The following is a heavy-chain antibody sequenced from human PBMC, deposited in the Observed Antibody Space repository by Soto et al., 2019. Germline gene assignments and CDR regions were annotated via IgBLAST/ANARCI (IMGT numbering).Heavy chain of an antibody. CDR3: ARASTTVTTLDY. CDR2: IYHSENT. Sequence: SETLSLTCTVSGVSISSGDYYWSWIRQTPGKGLEWIGYIYHSENTYYNPSLKSRVAISVDTSKNQFSLKLSSVTAADTAVYYCARASTTVTTLDYWGQGTLVTVSS. J-gene: IGHJ4*02. V-gene: IGHV4-30-4*01. D-gene: IGHD4-17*01. CDR1: GVSISSGDYY.